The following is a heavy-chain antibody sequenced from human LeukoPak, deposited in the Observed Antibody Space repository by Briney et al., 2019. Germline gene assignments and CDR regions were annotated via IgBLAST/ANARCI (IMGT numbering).Heavy chain of an antibody. CDR2: INPNSGGT. CDR3: ARVIAAAAHFDY. CDR1: GYTFTGYY. V-gene: IGHV1-2*02. Sequence: ASVKVSCEASGYTFTGYYMHWVRQAPGQGLEWMGWINPNSGGTNYAQKFQGRVTMTRDTSISTAYMELSRLRSDDTAVYYCARVIAAAAHFDYWGQGTLVTVSS. D-gene: IGHD6-13*01. J-gene: IGHJ4*02.